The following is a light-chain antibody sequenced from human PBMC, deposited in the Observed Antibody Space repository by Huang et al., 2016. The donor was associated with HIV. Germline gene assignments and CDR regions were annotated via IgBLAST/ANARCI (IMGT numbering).Light chain of an antibody. CDR3: QQYNSWPPSFT. CDR2: GAS. J-gene: IGKJ3*01. Sequence: EVLLTQSPATLSVSPGERATLPCRASQSVSTNLDWYKQKPGQAPRLLIYGASTRATGVPARFRGSGSGTEFTLPISSLQSEDSAVYYCQQYNSWPPSFTFGPGTKVDIK. CDR1: QSVSTN. V-gene: IGKV3-15*01.